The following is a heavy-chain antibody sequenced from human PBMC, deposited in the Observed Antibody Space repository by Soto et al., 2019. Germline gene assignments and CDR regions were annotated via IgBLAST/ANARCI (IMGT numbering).Heavy chain of an antibody. V-gene: IGHV3-30-3*01. J-gene: IGHJ4*02. CDR3: ARSSGYSYGLWFDY. CDR1: GFTFSSYA. D-gene: IGHD5-18*01. CDR2: ISYDGSNK. Sequence: QVQLVESGGGVVQPGRSLRLSCAASGFTFSSYAMHWVRQAPGKGLEWVAVISYDGSNKYYADSVKGRFTISRENFKNTLYLQMNSLRAEDTAVYYCARSSGYSYGLWFDYWGQGTLVTVSS.